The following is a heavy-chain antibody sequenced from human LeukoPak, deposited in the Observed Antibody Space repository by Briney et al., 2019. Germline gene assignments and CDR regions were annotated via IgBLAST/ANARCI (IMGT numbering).Heavy chain of an antibody. V-gene: IGHV4-39*07. Sequence: PSETLSLTCTVSGGSISSSSYYWGWIRQPPGKGLEWIGSIYYSGSTYYNPSLKSRVTISVDTSKNQFSLKLSSVTAADTAVYYCARVRGVRYYGSGSYLGWFDPWGQGTLVTVSS. J-gene: IGHJ5*02. D-gene: IGHD3-10*01. CDR2: IYYSGST. CDR3: ARVRGVRYYGSGSYLGWFDP. CDR1: GGSISSSSYY.